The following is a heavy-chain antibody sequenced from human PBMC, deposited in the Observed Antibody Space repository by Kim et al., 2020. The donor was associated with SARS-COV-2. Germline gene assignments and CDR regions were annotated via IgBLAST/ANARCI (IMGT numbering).Heavy chain of an antibody. D-gene: IGHD6-13*01. Sequence: SETLSLTCTVSSDSISSYYCSWIRQLPGKGLEWIGYIYYSGSTNYNPSLNSRVTISWDTSKNQFSLELTSVTDADTAVYYCARSVGRGSWHQFDYWGQG. CDR1: SDSISSYY. V-gene: IGHV4-59*01. CDR3: ARSVGRGSWHQFDY. J-gene: IGHJ4*02. CDR2: IYYSGST.